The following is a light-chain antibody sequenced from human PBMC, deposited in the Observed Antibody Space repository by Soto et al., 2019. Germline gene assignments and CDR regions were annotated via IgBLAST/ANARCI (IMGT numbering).Light chain of an antibody. V-gene: IGKV3-15*01. Sequence: EIVMTQSPATLSVSPGERATLSCRASQSVSSNLAWYQQKPGQAPSLLIYGASTRATGIPAGFSGSGSGTEFTLTISSLQSEDFAVYYCQQYNNWPPVTFGPGTKVDIK. CDR3: QQYNNWPPVT. J-gene: IGKJ3*01. CDR2: GAS. CDR1: QSVSSN.